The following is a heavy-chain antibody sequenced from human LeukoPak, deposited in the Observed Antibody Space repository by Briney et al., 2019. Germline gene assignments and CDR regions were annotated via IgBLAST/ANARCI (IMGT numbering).Heavy chain of an antibody. CDR3: ARERAAPNAFDI. CDR1: GYSFTAYG. Sequence: ASVKVSCKASGYSFTAYGINWVRQAPGQGLEWMGWISPSNGNTDYAQKLQGRVTMTTDTSTSTAYMELRSLRSDDTAVYYCARERAAPNAFDIWGQGTMVTVSS. J-gene: IGHJ3*02. CDR2: ISPSNGNT. V-gene: IGHV1-18*01. D-gene: IGHD2-15*01.